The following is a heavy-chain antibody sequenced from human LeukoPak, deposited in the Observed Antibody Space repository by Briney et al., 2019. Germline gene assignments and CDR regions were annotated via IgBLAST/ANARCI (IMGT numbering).Heavy chain of an antibody. CDR3: ARHQWELNY. V-gene: IGHV3-49*04. CDR2: IRTKPYGGTT. Sequence: PGGSLRLSCTTSGFTFGDYAMSWVRQAPGKGLEWVTFIRTKPYGGTTEYAASVKGRFTISRDDSKSVAYLQMNSLKIEDTAVYYCARHQWELNYWGQGTLVTVSS. J-gene: IGHJ4*02. D-gene: IGHD1-26*01. CDR1: GFTFGDYA.